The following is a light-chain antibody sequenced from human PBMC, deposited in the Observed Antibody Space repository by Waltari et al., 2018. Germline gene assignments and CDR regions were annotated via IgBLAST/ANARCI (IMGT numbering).Light chain of an antibody. CDR3: CSYAGIWV. CDR1: GSAVGDFNS. V-gene: IGLV2-11*01. J-gene: IGLJ3*02. CDR2: DVT. Sequence: QSALTQPRSVSGSPGQSVTISCAGTGSAVGDFNSVSWYQQHPGTAPKLVIFDVTKRPSWVPDRFSDSKSGTSASLTVSGLQAEDEADYYCCSYAGIWVFGGGTQLTVL.